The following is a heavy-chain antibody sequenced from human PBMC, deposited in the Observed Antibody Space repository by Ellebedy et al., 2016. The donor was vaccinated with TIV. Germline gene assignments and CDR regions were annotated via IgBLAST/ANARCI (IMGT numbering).Heavy chain of an antibody. CDR3: AKGGD. Sequence: PGESLKISCAASGFIFDGYTMQWVRQAPGKGLEWVSSISSNSENINYADSVKGRFTISRDNAKRTLYLQMNSLRVEETAFYFCAKGGDWGQGTLVTVSS. CDR2: ISSNSENI. CDR1: GFIFDGYT. J-gene: IGHJ4*02. V-gene: IGHV3-9*01.